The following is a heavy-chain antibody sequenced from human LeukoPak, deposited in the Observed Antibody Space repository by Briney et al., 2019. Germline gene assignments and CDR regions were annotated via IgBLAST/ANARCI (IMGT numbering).Heavy chain of an antibody. CDR1: GGSISSSNW. V-gene: IGHV4-4*02. J-gene: IGHJ3*02. CDR2: IYHSGIT. D-gene: IGHD3-3*01. Sequence: SETLSLTCAVSGGSISSSNWWSWVRQPPGKGLEWIGEIYHSGITNYNPSLKSRVTISVDKSKNQFSLKLSSVTAADTAVYYCARDLESNYDFWSGYEPSGFDIWGQGTMVTVSS. CDR3: ARDLESNYDFWSGYEPSGFDI.